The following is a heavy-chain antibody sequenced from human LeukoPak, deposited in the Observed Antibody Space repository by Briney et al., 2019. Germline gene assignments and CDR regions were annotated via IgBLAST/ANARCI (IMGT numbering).Heavy chain of an antibody. CDR2: ISYDGGNK. Sequence: GGSLRLSCAASGFTFNSFGMHWVRRAPGKGLEWVAVISYDGGNKYYADSVKGRFTISRDNSKNTLYLQMNSLRAEDTAVYYCANGYCTNGVCYPYYYYYMDVWGKGTTVTVSS. D-gene: IGHD2-8*01. CDR3: ANGYCTNGVCYPYYYYYMDV. CDR1: GFTFNSFG. J-gene: IGHJ6*03. V-gene: IGHV3-30*18.